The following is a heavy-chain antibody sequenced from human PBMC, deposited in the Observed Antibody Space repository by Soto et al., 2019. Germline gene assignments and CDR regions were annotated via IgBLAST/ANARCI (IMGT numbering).Heavy chain of an antibody. D-gene: IGHD3-16*01. J-gene: IGHJ4*02. Sequence: GGSLRLSCAASGFTFSSYAMSWVRQAPGKGLEWVSAISGSGGSTYYADSVKGRFTISRDNSKNTLYLQMNSLRAEDTAVYYCAKDSQVITFGGVLDYWGQGTLVTVSS. CDR3: AKDSQVITFGGVLDY. V-gene: IGHV3-23*01. CDR2: ISGSGGST. CDR1: GFTFSSYA.